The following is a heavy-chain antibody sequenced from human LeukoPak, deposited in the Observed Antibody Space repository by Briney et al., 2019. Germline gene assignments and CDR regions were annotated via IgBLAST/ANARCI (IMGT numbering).Heavy chain of an antibody. Sequence: SGPTLVKPTQTLTLTCPFSGFSLSTSGMGVGWIRQPPGEALEWLALIYWDDDKRYSPSLKSRLTIAKDTSETRVVLTMTNMDPVDTATYFCVHSSRYASDRYYFDYWGQGTLVTVSS. CDR1: GFSLSTSGMG. V-gene: IGHV2-5*02. CDR3: VHSSRYASDRYYFDY. D-gene: IGHD5-18*01. J-gene: IGHJ4*02. CDR2: IYWDDDK.